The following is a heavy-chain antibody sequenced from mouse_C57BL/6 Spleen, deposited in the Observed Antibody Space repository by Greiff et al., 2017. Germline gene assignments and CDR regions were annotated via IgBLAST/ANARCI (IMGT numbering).Heavy chain of an antibody. V-gene: IGHV1-64*01. Sequence: VQLQQPGAELVKPGASVKLSCKASGYTFTSYWMHWVKQRPGQGLEWIGMIHPNSGSTNYNEKFKSKATLTVDKSSSTAYMQLSSLTSEGSAVYYCARGGIHGSGNYFDYWGQGTTLTVSS. CDR2: IHPNSGST. J-gene: IGHJ2*01. D-gene: IGHD1-1*01. CDR1: GYTFTSYW. CDR3: ARGGIHGSGNYFDY.